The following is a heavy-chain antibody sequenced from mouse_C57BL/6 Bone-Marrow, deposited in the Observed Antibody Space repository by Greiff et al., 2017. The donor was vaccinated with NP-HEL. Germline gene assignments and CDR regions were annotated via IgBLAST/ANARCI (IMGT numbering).Heavy chain of an antibody. V-gene: IGHV3-6*01. Sequence: EVKLVESGPGLVKPSQSLSLTCSVTGYSITSGYYWNWIRQFPGNKLEWMGYISYDGSNNYNPSLKNRISITRDTSKNQFFLKLNSVTTEDTATYYCARDYYDYEGYYFDYWGQGTTLTVSS. CDR3: ARDYYDYEGYYFDY. CDR2: ISYDGSN. D-gene: IGHD2-4*01. CDR1: GYSITSGYY. J-gene: IGHJ2*01.